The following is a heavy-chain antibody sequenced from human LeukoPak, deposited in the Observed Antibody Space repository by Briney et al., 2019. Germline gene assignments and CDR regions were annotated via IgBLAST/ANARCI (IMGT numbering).Heavy chain of an antibody. CDR1: GDTFTSYD. V-gene: IGHV1-8*03. Sequence: ASVKVSCKASGDTFTSYDINWVRQAPGQGLEWMGWMNPNSGNTGYAQTFQGRVTITRNTSIRTAYMELSSLRSEDTAVYYCARASRGGRGVINLQQSYYFDYWGQGTLVTVSS. CDR2: MNPNSGNT. CDR3: ARASRGGRGVINLQQSYYFDY. J-gene: IGHJ4*02. D-gene: IGHD3-10*01.